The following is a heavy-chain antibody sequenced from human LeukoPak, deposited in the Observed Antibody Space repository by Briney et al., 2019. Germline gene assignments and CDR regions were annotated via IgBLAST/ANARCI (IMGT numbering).Heavy chain of an antibody. V-gene: IGHV1-2*02. Sequence: GASVKVSCKASGYTFTGYYMHWVRQAPGQGLEWMGWINPNSGGTNYAQKFQGRVTMTRDTSIGTAYMELSRLRSDDTAVYYCARSLNGIGYDYLDYWGQGTLVTVSS. CDR2: INPNSGGT. CDR1: GYTFTGYY. J-gene: IGHJ4*02. D-gene: IGHD5-12*01. CDR3: ARSLNGIGYDYLDY.